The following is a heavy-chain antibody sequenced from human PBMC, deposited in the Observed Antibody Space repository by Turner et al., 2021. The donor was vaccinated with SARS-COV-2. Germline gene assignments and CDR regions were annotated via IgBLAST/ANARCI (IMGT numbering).Heavy chain of an antibody. J-gene: IGHJ4*02. CDR2: IKQDGGEK. D-gene: IGHD6-19*01. CDR3: VRKGQVAVAGFDS. Sequence: EVQLVESGGGLVQPGESLRLSCVASGFAFSNYWMTWVRQAPGKGLEWVANIKQDGGEKYYVDSVQGRFTISRDNAENSLYLQMNSLRVEDTAMYYCVRKGQVAVAGFDSWGQGTLVTVSS. V-gene: IGHV3-7*01. CDR1: GFAFSNYW.